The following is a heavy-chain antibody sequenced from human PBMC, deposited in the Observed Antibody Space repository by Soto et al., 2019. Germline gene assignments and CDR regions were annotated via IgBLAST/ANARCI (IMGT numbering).Heavy chain of an antibody. J-gene: IGHJ4*02. D-gene: IGHD4-17*01. CDR3: ARAESRVATVTAFDY. Sequence: SETLSLTCAVYGGSFSGYYCSWIRQPPGMGLEWIGEINHFGITNYNPSLKSRLTISVDTSKNQFSLKLSSATAADTAVYYCARAESRVATVTAFDYWGQGTLVTVSS. CDR2: INHFGIT. CDR1: GGSFSGYY. V-gene: IGHV4-34*01.